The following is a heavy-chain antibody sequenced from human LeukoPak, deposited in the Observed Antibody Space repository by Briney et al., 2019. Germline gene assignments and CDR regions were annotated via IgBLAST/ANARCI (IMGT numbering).Heavy chain of an antibody. CDR1: GGSISSYY. Sequence: SETLSLTCTVSGGSISSYYWSWIRQPPGKGLEWIGYIYYSGSTNYNPSLKSRVTISVDTSKNQFPLKLSSVTAADTAVYYCARDRGHYDFWSGNNWFDPWGQGTLVTVSS. CDR2: IYYSGST. D-gene: IGHD3-3*01. V-gene: IGHV4-59*01. CDR3: ARDRGHYDFWSGNNWFDP. J-gene: IGHJ5*02.